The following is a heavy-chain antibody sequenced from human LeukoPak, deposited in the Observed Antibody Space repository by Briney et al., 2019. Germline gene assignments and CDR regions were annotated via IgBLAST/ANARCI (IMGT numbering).Heavy chain of an antibody. CDR1: GFTFSSYW. CDR3: ARGHVDTTMAGEFDF. D-gene: IGHD5-18*01. Sequence: GGSLRLSCVASGFTFSSYWMSWVRQSPGKGLEGVANIKQDESEKYYVDSVKGRFTISRDNAKNSLCLQMNSLRAEDTAVYYCARGHVDTTMAGEFDFWGQGTLVTVSS. V-gene: IGHV3-7*01. CDR2: IKQDESEK. J-gene: IGHJ4*02.